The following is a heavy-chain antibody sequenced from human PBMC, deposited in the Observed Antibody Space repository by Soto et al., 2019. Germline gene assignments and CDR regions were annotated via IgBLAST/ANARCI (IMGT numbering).Heavy chain of an antibody. CDR2: INPNSGGT. Sequence: ASVKVSCKASGYTFTGYYMHWVRQAPGQGLEWMGWINPNSGGTNYAQKFQGRVTMTRDTSISTAYMELSRLRSDDTAVYYCARVRFNWNYGNWFDPWGPGTLVPVSS. J-gene: IGHJ5*02. CDR3: ARVRFNWNYGNWFDP. V-gene: IGHV1-2*02. CDR1: GYTFTGYY. D-gene: IGHD1-7*01.